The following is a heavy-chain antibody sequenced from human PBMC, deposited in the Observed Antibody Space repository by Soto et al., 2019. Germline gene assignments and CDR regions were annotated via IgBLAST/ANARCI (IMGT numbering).Heavy chain of an antibody. J-gene: IGHJ6*03. CDR3: ARGINYYGSGSYYSSYYYYYMDV. CDR2: INHSGST. D-gene: IGHD3-10*01. CDR1: GGSFSGYY. Sequence: SETLSLTCAVYGGSFSGYYWSWIRQPPGKGLEWIGEINHSGSTNYNPSLKSRVTISVDTSKNQFSLKLSSVTAADTAVYYCARGINYYGSGSYYSSYYYYYMDVWGKGTTVTVSS. V-gene: IGHV4-34*01.